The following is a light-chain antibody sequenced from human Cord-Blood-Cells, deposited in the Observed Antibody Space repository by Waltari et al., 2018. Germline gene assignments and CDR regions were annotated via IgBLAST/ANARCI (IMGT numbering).Light chain of an antibody. V-gene: IGLV3-16*01. J-gene: IGLJ1*01. CDR2: KDS. Sequence: SYELTQPPSVSVSLGQMARITCSGEELQKKYAYWYHQEPGQCPVLVIDKDSEEPAGIPGLFSGYRSGTIVTFTISGVQAEDEADYYCLSADSSGTYLYVFGTGTKVTVL. CDR3: LSADSSGTYLYV. CDR1: ELQKKY.